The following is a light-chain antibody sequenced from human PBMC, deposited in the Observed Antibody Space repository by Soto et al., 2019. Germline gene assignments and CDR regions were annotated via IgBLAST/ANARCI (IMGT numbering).Light chain of an antibody. CDR2: AAS. V-gene: IGKV1-39*01. CDR1: QSISSY. J-gene: IGKJ1*01. Sequence: DIQMTQSPSSLSASVGDRVTITCRASQSISSYLNWYQQKPGKAPKLLIYAASSLQSGVPSRFSGSGSGTDFTLTISSLQPEDVATYDLQHSYSTPQWTFGQGTKVDIK. CDR3: QHSYSTPQWT.